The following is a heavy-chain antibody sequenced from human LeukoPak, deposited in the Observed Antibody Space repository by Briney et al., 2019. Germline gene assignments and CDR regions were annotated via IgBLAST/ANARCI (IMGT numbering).Heavy chain of an antibody. D-gene: IGHD3-10*01. CDR1: AFTFSSYS. Sequence: PGGSLRLSCAASAFTFSSYSMNWVRQAPGKGLEWVSFISTSSSYIHYADSVKGRFTVSRDNAKNSLYLQMNSLRVEDTAIYYCAKVAKYYYGSEIYYFFEHWGQGTPVTASS. CDR2: ISTSSSYI. J-gene: IGHJ4*02. CDR3: AKVAKYYYGSEIYYFFEH. V-gene: IGHV3-21*01.